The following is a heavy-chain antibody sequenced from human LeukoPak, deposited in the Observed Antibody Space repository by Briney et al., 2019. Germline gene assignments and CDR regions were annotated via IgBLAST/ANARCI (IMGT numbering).Heavy chain of an antibody. V-gene: IGHV4-34*01. J-gene: IGHJ5*02. Sequence: PSETLSLTCAVYGGSFSGYYWSWIRQPPGKGLEWIGEINHSGSTNYNPSLKSRVTISVDTSKNQFSLKLSSVTAADTAVYYCARGVTSSWYVVEFNWFDPWGQGTLVTVSS. CDR1: GGSFSGYY. CDR3: ARGVTSSWYVVEFNWFDP. D-gene: IGHD6-13*01. CDR2: INHSGST.